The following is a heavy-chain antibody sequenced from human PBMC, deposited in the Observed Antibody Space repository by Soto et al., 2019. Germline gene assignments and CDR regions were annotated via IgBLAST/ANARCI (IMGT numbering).Heavy chain of an antibody. V-gene: IGHV4-31*03. D-gene: IGHD6-13*01. CDR2: IYYSGST. CDR1: GGSISSGGYY. Sequence: SETLSLTCTVSGGSISSGGYYWSWIRQHPGKGLEWIWYIYYSGSTYYNPSLKSRVTISVDTSKNQFSLKLSSVTAADTAVYYCARVQGPGAAAGFAVGIHYYYGMDVWGQGTTVTVSS. CDR3: ARVQGPGAAAGFAVGIHYYYGMDV. J-gene: IGHJ6*02.